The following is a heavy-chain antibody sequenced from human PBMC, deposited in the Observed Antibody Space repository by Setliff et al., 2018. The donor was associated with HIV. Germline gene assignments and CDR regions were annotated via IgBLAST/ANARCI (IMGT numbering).Heavy chain of an antibody. V-gene: IGHV1-8*02. CDR1: GGPFSSYA. Sequence: ASVKVSCKASGGPFSSYAISWVRQATGQGLEWMGWMNPNSGNTGYAQKFQGRVTMTRNTSISTAYMELSSLRSEDTAVYFCARDRAVADDFDCWGQGTLDTVSS. CDR2: MNPNSGNT. J-gene: IGHJ4*02. D-gene: IGHD6-19*01. CDR3: ARDRAVADDFDC.